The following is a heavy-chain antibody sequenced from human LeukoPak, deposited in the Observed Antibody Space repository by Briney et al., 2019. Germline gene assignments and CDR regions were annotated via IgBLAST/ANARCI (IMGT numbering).Heavy chain of an antibody. CDR1: GYSISSGYY. D-gene: IGHD5-24*01. CDR2: FYYGGIT. V-gene: IGHV4-38-2*02. J-gene: IGHJ3*02. CDR3: ARAGRDGYSPASDSFDI. Sequence: SETLSLTCTVSGYSISSGYYWVWARQSPGKGLEWIGSFYYGGITYYHPSLKSRVTVSVDTSRSQFSLKLISVTAADTAVYYCARAGRDGYSPASDSFDIWGQGKTVTVSS.